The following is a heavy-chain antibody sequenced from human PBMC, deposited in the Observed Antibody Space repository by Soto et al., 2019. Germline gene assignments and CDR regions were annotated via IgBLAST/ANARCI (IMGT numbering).Heavy chain of an antibody. CDR1: GGSLSGYD. J-gene: IGHJ6*02. CDR3: ARGNSSYPRYSYGMDV. V-gene: IGHV4-34*01. Sequence: KAXATLSLTCAVYGGSLSGYDWSGIRKPPGKGLEWIGEINHSGSTNYNPSLKSRVTISVDTSKNQFSLKLSSVTAADTAVYYCARGNSSYPRYSYGMDVWGQGTTVTFSS. D-gene: IGHD5-12*01. CDR2: INHSGST.